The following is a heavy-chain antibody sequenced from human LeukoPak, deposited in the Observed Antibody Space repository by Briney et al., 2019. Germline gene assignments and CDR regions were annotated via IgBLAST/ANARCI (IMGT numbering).Heavy chain of an antibody. Sequence: GSSLRLSCAASGFMFSCYGISWVRPAPEKGLEGVYVISGSGGSKYSAGCVNGRFTISRDNSKNTLYLKMNSLRTEDMVVYYCEREGAGIWDRFCYCGEGTLGTVSS. V-gene: IGHV3-23*01. CDR1: GFMFSCYG. CDR2: ISGSGGSK. D-gene: IGHD6-19*01. CDR3: EREGAGIWDRFCY. J-gene: IGHJ4*02.